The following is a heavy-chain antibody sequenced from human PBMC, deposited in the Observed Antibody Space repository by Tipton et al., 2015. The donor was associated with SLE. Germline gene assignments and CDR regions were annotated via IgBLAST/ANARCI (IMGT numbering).Heavy chain of an antibody. D-gene: IGHD3-9*01. J-gene: IGHJ4*02. CDR2: INDSGST. V-gene: IGHV4-34*01. CDR3: ARELRYFDWLSYYFDY. CDR1: GGSVSGYY. Sequence: TLSLTCAVNGGSVSGYYWSWIRQPPGKGLEWIGEINDSGSTNYNPSLKSRITISVDTSKSQFSLKLRSVTAADTAVYYCARELRYFDWLSYYFDYWGQGTLVTVSS.